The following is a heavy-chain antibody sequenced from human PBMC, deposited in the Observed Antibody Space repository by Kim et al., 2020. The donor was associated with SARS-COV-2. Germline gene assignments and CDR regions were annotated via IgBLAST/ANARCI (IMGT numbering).Heavy chain of an antibody. D-gene: IGHD2-21*02. Sequence: GGSLRLSCVTSGFTFSAYAMHWVRQAPGKGLEWVAVISYDGNNNYYADSVKGRFTISRDNSKNTLYLQMNSLRAEDTAMYYCARGNYGGNLILAYWGQGTLVTVSS. CDR3: ARGNYGGNLILAY. V-gene: IGHV3-30*04. CDR1: GFTFSAYA. J-gene: IGHJ4*02. CDR2: ISYDGNNN.